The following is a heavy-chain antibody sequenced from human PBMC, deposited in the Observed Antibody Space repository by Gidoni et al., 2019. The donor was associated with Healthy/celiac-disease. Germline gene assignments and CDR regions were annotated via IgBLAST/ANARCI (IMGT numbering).Heavy chain of an antibody. J-gene: IGHJ4*02. CDR1: GGSISSSSYY. D-gene: IGHD6-19*01. CDR2: IYYSGST. Sequence: QLQLQESGPGLVKPSETLSLTCTVSGGSISSSSYYWGWIRQPPGKGLEWIGSIYYSGSTYYNPSLKSRVTISVDTSKNQFSLKLSSVTAADTAVYYCARLYLVPQWLVPSASSAYFDYWGQGTLVTVSS. CDR3: ARLYLVPQWLVPSASSAYFDY. V-gene: IGHV4-39*01.